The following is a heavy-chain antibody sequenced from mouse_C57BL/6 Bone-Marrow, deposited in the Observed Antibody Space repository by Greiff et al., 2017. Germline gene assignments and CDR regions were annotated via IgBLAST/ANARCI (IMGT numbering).Heavy chain of an antibody. CDR1: GYTFTSYW. Sequence: QVQLQQPGAELVRPGSSVKLSCKASGYTFTSYWMHWVKQRPIQGLEWIGNIDPSDSETHYNQKFKDKATLTVDKSSSTAYMQRSSLTSEDSAVYYCARSRYLDYAMDDWGQGTSVTVSS. V-gene: IGHV1-52*01. CDR2: IDPSDSET. D-gene: IGHD2-14*01. J-gene: IGHJ4*01. CDR3: ARSRYLDYAMDD.